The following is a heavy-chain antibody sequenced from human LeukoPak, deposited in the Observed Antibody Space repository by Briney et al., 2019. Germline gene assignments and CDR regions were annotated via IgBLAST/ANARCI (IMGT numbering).Heavy chain of an antibody. J-gene: IGHJ5*02. CDR2: INHSGST. CDR1: GGSFSGYY. D-gene: IGHD2-21*02. CDR3: ARPCGGDCFHNWSDP. Sequence: SETLSLTCAVYGGSFSGYYWSWIRQPPGKGLEWIGEINHSGSTNYNPSLKSRVTISVDTSKNQFSLKLSSVTAADTAVYYCARPCGGDCFHNWSDPWGQGTLVTVSS. V-gene: IGHV4-34*01.